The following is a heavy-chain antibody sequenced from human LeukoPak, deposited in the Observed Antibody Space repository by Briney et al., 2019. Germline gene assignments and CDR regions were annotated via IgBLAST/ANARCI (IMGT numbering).Heavy chain of an antibody. CDR3: ARGLVGATIDY. CDR1: GYSFTGYY. CDR2: INPNSGGT. Sequence: ASVKVSCKASGYSFTGYYMHWVREAPGQGLEWMGWINPNSGGTNYAQKFQGRVTMTTDMSISTAYMELSRLRSDDTAVYYCARGLVGATIDYWGQGTLVTVSS. J-gene: IGHJ4*02. D-gene: IGHD1-26*01. V-gene: IGHV1-2*02.